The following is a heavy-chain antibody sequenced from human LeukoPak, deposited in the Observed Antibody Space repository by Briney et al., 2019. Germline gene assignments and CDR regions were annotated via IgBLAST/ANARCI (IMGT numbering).Heavy chain of an antibody. V-gene: IGHV4-30-4*08. CDR2: IYYSGST. D-gene: IGHD5-18*01. J-gene: IGHJ4*02. CDR3: ARQGIQLWFPFDY. CDR1: GGSISSGDYY. Sequence: SETLSLTCTVSGGSISSGDYYWSWIRQPPGKGLEWIGYIYYSGSTYYNPSLKSRVTISVDTSKNQFSLKLSSVTAADTAVYYCARQGIQLWFPFDYWGQGTLVTVSS.